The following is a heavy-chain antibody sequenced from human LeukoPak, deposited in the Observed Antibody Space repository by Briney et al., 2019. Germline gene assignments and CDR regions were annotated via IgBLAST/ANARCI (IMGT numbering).Heavy chain of an antibody. CDR3: ARALTVSDAFDI. CDR2: INHSGST. V-gene: IGHV4-34*01. D-gene: IGHD4-17*01. CDR1: GGSFSGYY. Sequence: PSETLSLTCAVYGGSFSGYYWSWIRQPPGKGLEWIGEINHSGSTNYNPSLKSRVTISVDTSKNQFSLKLSSVTAADTVVYYCARALTVSDAFDIWGQGTMVTVSS. J-gene: IGHJ3*02.